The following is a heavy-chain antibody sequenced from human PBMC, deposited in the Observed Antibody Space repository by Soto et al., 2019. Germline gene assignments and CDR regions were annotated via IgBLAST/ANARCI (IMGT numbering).Heavy chain of an antibody. D-gene: IGHD6-13*01. CDR1: GYTFTSYA. CDR2: INAGNGNT. V-gene: IGHV1-3*01. Sequence: ASVKVSCKASGYTFTSYATHWVRQAPGQRLEWMGWINAGNGNTKYSQKFQGRVTITRDTSASTAYMELSSLRSEDTAVYYCARDLKGIAAAGTRAFDIWGQGTMVTVSS. J-gene: IGHJ3*02. CDR3: ARDLKGIAAAGTRAFDI.